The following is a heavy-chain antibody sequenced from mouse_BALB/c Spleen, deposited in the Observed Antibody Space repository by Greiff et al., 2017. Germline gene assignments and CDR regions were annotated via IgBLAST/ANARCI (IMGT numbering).Heavy chain of an antibody. CDR2: INPYNDAT. CDR1: GFTFTGYF. Sequence: EVQLVESGPELVKPGASVKMSCTASGFTFTGYFMPWVKQKPGQGLEWIGNINPYNDATKYKEKFKGKATLTSDTSSNTAYMELSSLTSEDSAVYDRANRDAMDDWGQGTSVTVSS. CDR3: ANRDAMDD. J-gene: IGHJ4*01. V-gene: IGHV1-14*01.